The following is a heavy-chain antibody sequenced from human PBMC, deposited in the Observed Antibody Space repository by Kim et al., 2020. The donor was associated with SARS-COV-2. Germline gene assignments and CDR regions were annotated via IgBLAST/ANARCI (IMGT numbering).Heavy chain of an antibody. CDR1: GFTFNDSA. D-gene: IGHD6-13*01. V-gene: IGHV3-73*01. CDR2: IRSKADSYAT. CDR3: TRVPPYSNSWWDAFDI. J-gene: IGHJ3*02. Sequence: GGSLRLSCAASGFTFNDSAMYWVRQASGKGLEWVGRIRSKADSYATAYDVSVKGRFIISRDDSKNTAYLQMNSLKTEDTAIYYCTRVPPYSNSWWDAFDIWGQGTRVTVSS.